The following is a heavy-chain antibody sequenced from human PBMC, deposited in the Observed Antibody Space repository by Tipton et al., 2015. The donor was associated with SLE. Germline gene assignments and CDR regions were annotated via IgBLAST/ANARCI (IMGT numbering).Heavy chain of an antibody. V-gene: IGHV4-31*03. Sequence: TLSLTCTVSGGSISSDPYYWSWIRQHPGEGLEWIGYIHYRGSTYYNPSLKSRVTISSDTSKNQFSLDLNSVTAADTAVYYCASVKDGVVAALNWGQGTLVTVSS. D-gene: IGHD2-15*01. CDR1: GGSISSDPYY. CDR3: ASVKDGVVAALN. CDR2: IHYRGST. J-gene: IGHJ4*02.